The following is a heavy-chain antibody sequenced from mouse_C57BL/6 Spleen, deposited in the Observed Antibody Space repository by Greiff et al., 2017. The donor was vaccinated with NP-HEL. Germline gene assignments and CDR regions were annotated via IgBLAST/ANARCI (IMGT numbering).Heavy chain of an antibody. V-gene: IGHV1-69*01. Sequence: QVQLQQPGAELVMPGASVKLSCKASGYTFTSYWMHWVKQRPGQGLEWIGEIDPSDSYTNYNQKFKGKSTLTVDKSSSTAYMQLSSLTSEDSAVYYSARGMAGRVDYWGQGTTLTVSS. CDR2: IDPSDSYT. D-gene: IGHD4-1*01. CDR1: GYTFTSYW. J-gene: IGHJ2*01. CDR3: ARGMAGRVDY.